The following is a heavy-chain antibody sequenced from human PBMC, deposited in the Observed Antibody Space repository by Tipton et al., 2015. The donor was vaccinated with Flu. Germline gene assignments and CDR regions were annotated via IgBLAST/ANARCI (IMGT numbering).Heavy chain of an antibody. V-gene: IGHV4-38-2*01. J-gene: IGHJ3*02. Sequence: TLSLTCSVSGDSFGSGYCWGWVRQPPGKGLDWIGNICHSGSTYYNPSPKSRITISVDRSKNQFSLKLSSVTAADTAVYYCARSGSIGGRPFDGFDKWGQGTVVTVSS. CDR3: ARSGSIGGRPFDGFDK. CDR1: GDSFGSGYC. CDR2: ICHSGST. D-gene: IGHD3-22*01.